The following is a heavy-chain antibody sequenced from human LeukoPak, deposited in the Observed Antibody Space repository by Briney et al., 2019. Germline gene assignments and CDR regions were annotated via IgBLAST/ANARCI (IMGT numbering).Heavy chain of an antibody. J-gene: IGHJ4*02. D-gene: IGHD6-6*01. CDR1: GYTFSNYG. Sequence: ASVKVSCKASGYTFSNYGISWVRQAPGQGIEWMGWISVYNGKTNYAQKLQGRFTMTTDTSTSTGYMELRSLRSDDTAVYYCARDQGVIAARGDYWGQGTLVTVSS. CDR3: ARDQGVIAARGDY. CDR2: ISVYNGKT. V-gene: IGHV1-18*01.